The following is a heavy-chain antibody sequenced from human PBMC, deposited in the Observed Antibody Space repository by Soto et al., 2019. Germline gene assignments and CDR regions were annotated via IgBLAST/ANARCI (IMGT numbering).Heavy chain of an antibody. Sequence: EVQLVEPGGGLVQPGGSLRLSCAASGFTLSSYWMHWVRQAPGKGLVWVSRINSDGSSTSYADSVKGRFTISRDNAKNTLYLQMNSLRAEDTAVYYCSVVVVADTRNSLGYWGQGTLVTVSS. D-gene: IGHD2-15*01. CDR3: SVVVVADTRNSLGY. V-gene: IGHV3-74*01. J-gene: IGHJ4*02. CDR2: INSDGSST. CDR1: GFTLSSYW.